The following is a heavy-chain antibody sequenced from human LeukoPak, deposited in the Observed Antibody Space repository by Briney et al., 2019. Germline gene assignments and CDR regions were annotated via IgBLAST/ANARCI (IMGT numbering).Heavy chain of an antibody. D-gene: IGHD4-11*01. CDR1: GFTFSSYA. Sequence: GGALRLSCAASGFTFSSYAMHWVRQAPGKGLEWVAVISYDGSNKYYADSVKGRFTISRDNSKNTLYLQMNSLRAEDTAVYYCARDLNRYTATRWGYYFDYWGQGTLVTVSS. CDR3: ARDLNRYTATRWGYYFDY. CDR2: ISYDGSNK. V-gene: IGHV3-30-3*01. J-gene: IGHJ4*02.